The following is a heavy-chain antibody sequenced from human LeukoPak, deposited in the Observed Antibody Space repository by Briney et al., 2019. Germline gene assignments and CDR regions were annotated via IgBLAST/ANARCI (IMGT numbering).Heavy chain of an antibody. CDR1: SGSINSYY. CDR2: IYTTGNT. J-gene: IGHJ4*02. CDR3: ARHGYTASHYFLDY. V-gene: IGHV4-4*07. D-gene: IGHD3-16*01. Sequence: SETLSLTCTVSSGSINSYYWGWVRQPAGRGLEWIGRIYTTGNTNYNPSLKSRLTMSVDTSKRQFSLNLRSVTAADTAIYYCARHGYTASHYFLDYWSQGILVTVSS.